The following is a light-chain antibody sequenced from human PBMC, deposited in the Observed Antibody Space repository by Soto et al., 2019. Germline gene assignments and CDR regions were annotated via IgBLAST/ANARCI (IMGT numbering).Light chain of an antibody. J-gene: IGLJ1*01. CDR1: SSDIGGYNY. V-gene: IGLV2-11*01. CDR2: DVN. Sequence: QSVLTEPRSVSGSPGQSVTIPCTGTSSDIGGYNYVSWYQQHPGKAPKVLIYDVNQRPSGVPDRFSGSKSGNTASLTISGLQPEDEADYYCYSYAGDVTFFFGRGTKVTVL. CDR3: YSYAGDVTFF.